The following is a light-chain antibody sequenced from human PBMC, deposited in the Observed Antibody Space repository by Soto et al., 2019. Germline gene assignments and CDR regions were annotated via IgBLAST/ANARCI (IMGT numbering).Light chain of an antibody. J-gene: IGLJ3*02. CDR3: QTWGTGIGV. CDR2: INSDGSH. CDR1: SGHSNYA. Sequence: QSVLTQSPSASASLGASVKLTCTLSSGHSNYAIAWHQQQPEKGPRYLMKINSDGSHSKGDGIPDRFSGSSSGAERYLTISSLQSEDEADYYCQTWGTGIGVFGGGTKVTVL. V-gene: IGLV4-69*01.